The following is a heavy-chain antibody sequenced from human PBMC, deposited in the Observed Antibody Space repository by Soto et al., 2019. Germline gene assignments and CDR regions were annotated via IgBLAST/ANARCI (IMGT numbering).Heavy chain of an antibody. V-gene: IGHV1-69*12. CDR1: GGTFSSYA. Sequence: QVQLVQSGAEVKKPGSSVKVSCKASGGTFSSYAISWVRQAPGQGLEWMGGIIPIFGTANYAQKFQGRVTITADESTSAAYMELSSLRSEDTAVYYCARDYFPGDIVVVPAAKAYYYYYGMDVW. CDR3: ARDYFPGDIVVVPAAKAYYYYYGMDV. CDR2: IIPIFGTA. D-gene: IGHD2-2*01. J-gene: IGHJ6*01.